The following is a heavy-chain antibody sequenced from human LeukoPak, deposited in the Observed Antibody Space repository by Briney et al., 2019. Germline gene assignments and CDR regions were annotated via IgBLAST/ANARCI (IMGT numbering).Heavy chain of an antibody. D-gene: IGHD3-3*01. CDR2: ITDSGDTT. V-gene: IGHV3-23*01. CDR1: GFTFSCDA. J-gene: IGHJ4*02. CDR3: ARGDFWSGYYTGLY. Sequence: PGGSLRLSCAASGFTFSCDAMTWVRQAPGKGLEWVSTITDSGDTTQYADSVKGRFTISRDNSKNTLYLQMDSLRDEDTAVYYCARGDFWSGYYTGLYWGQGTLVTVSS.